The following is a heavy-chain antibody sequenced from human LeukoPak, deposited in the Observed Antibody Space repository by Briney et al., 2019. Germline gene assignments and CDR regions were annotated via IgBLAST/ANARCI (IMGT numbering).Heavy chain of an antibody. D-gene: IGHD2-15*01. CDR2: TWSDGSDY. V-gene: IGHV3-33*01. CDR1: GFTFSSFG. CDR3: ARDRGYCRGGRCYSNYFDL. Sequence: GGSLRLSCAASGFTFSSFGMHWVRQAPGKGLEWVALTWSDGSDYFYPDSVKGRFTISRDNSKNTVYLQMDSLRDEDTAVYFCARDRGYCRGGRCYSNYFDLWGQGTLVTVSS. J-gene: IGHJ4*02.